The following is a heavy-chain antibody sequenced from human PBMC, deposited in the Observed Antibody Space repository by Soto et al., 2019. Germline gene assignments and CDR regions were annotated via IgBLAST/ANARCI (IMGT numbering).Heavy chain of an antibody. J-gene: IGHJ4*02. D-gene: IGHD3-3*01. V-gene: IGHV4-59*01. Sequence: PSETLSLTCTVSGGSISSYYWSWIRQPPGKGLEWIGYIYYSGSTNYNPSLKSRVTISVDTSKNQFSLKLSSVTAADTAVYYCARAAVGGDYDFWSGYRHYFDYWGQGTLVTVSS. CDR1: GGSISSYY. CDR3: ARAAVGGDYDFWSGYRHYFDY. CDR2: IYYSGST.